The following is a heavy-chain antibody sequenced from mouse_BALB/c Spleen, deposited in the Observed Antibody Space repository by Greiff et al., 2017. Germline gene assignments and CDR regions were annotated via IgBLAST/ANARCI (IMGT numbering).Heavy chain of an antibody. CDR1: GFSLTSYG. Sequence: VKLQESGPGLVAPSQSLSITCTVSGFSLTSYGVHWVRQPPGKGLEWLGVIWAGGSTNYNSALMSRLSISKDNSKSQVFLKMNSLQTDDTAMYYCASYYRYDGAWFAYWGQGTLVTVSA. D-gene: IGHD2-14*01. CDR2: IWAGGST. V-gene: IGHV2-9*02. J-gene: IGHJ3*01. CDR3: ASYYRYDGAWFAY.